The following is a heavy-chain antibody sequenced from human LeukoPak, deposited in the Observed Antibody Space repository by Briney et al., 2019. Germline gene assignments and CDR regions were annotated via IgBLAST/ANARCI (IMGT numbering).Heavy chain of an antibody. J-gene: IGHJ3*02. CDR3: ARRTDSSSWYDAFDI. CDR2: ISSSSSYI. CDR1: GFTFSSYS. Sequence: GGSLRLSCAASGFTFSSYSMNWVRQAPGKGLEWVSSISSSSSYIYYADSVKGRFTISRDNAKSSLYLQMNSLRAEDTAVYYCARRTDSSSWYDAFDIWGQGTMVTVSS. D-gene: IGHD6-13*01. V-gene: IGHV3-21*01.